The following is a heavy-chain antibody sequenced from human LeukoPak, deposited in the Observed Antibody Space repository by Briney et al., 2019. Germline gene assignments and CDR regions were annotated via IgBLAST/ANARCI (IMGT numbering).Heavy chain of an antibody. Sequence: PSETLSLTCTVSGGSISSSSDYWGWIRQPPGKGLEWIGSIYYSGSTYYNPSLKSRVTISVDTSKNQFSLKLSSVTAADTAVYYCARGAFLEWFNWFDPWGQGTLVTVSS. V-gene: IGHV4-39*07. CDR2: IYYSGST. CDR1: GGSISSSSDY. J-gene: IGHJ5*02. CDR3: ARGAFLEWFNWFDP. D-gene: IGHD3-3*01.